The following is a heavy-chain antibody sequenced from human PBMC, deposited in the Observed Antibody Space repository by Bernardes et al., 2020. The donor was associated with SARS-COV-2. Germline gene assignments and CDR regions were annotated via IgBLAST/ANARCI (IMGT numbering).Heavy chain of an antibody. Sequence: GESLKISCKGSGYTFSSHWIGWVRQMPGKGLEWMGIIYPGDSDTKYGPSFRGQVTISTDNSISTAYLQWSSLKTSDTAMYYCARPGRQYTGYVGSFDYWGQGTLVIVSS. J-gene: IGHJ4*02. CDR2: IYPGDSDT. V-gene: IGHV5-51*01. D-gene: IGHD5-12*01. CDR3: ARPGRQYTGYVGSFDY. CDR1: GYTFSSHW.